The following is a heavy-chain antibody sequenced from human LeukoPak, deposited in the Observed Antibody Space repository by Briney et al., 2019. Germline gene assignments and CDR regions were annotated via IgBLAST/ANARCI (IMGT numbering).Heavy chain of an antibody. D-gene: IGHD2/OR15-2a*01. CDR1: GGTFSSYA. V-gene: IGHV1-69*05. CDR3: AKDFQEGAFDI. CDR2: IIPIFGTA. J-gene: IGHJ3*02. Sequence: SVKVSCKASGGTFSSYAISWVRQAPGQGLEWMGGIIPIFGTANYAQKFQGRVTITTDESTSTAYMELSSLRAEDTAVYYCAKDFQEGAFDIWGQGTMVTVSS.